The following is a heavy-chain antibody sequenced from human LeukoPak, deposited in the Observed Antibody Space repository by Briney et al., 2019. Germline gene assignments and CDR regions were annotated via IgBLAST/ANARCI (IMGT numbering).Heavy chain of an antibody. Sequence: GGSLRLSCAPSGFTFSDEWMNWLRQAPGRGLEWVAIVKPDGTGESYVDSVRGRFTISRDNAKNSLYLQMNSLRAEDTALYYCARDAGTTYYYYMDVWGKGTTVTVSS. CDR3: ARDAGTTYYYYMDV. V-gene: IGHV3-7*03. CDR1: GFTFSDEW. CDR2: VKPDGTGE. J-gene: IGHJ6*03. D-gene: IGHD1-7*01.